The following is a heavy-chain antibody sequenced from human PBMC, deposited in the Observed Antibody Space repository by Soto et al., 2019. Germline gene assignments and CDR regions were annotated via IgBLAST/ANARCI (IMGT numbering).Heavy chain of an antibody. D-gene: IGHD6-13*01. CDR1: GFTFSNAW. J-gene: IGHJ4*02. CDR2: IKSKTDGGTT. CDR3: TTAEQQLVKPIDY. Sequence: EVQLVESGGGLVKPGGSLRLSCAASGFTFSNAWMNWVRQAPGKGLKWVGRIKSKTDGGTTDYAAPVKGRFTISRDDSKNTLYLQMNSLKTEDTAVYYCTTAEQQLVKPIDYWGQGTLVTVSS. V-gene: IGHV3-15*07.